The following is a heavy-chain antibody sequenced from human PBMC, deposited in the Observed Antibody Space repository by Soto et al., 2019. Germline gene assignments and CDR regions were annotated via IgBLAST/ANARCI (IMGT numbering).Heavy chain of an antibody. D-gene: IGHD7-27*01. V-gene: IGHV4-61*01. CDR1: GGSVSSGSYY. CDR2: IYYSGST. CDR3: ATITGERETYYFDY. Sequence: QVQLQESGPGLVKPSETPSLTCTVSGGSVSSGSYYWSWIRQPPGKGLEWIGYIYYSGSTNYNPSLKSRVTISVDTSKNQFSLKLSSVTAADTAVYYCATITGERETYYFDYWGQGTLVTVSS. J-gene: IGHJ4*02.